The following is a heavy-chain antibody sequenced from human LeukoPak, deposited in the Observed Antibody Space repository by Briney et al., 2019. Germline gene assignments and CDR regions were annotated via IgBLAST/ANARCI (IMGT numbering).Heavy chain of an antibody. Sequence: GGSVTLPCVACGFTLWTYGMLWLPQAPGKGRVGVAFIRYGRNHNYHAHSVKGRFNISRDNSKTTLFLQMNDLRAEDKAVYYCAKIGEATIGYYYYYMDVWGKGTTVSVSS. D-gene: IGHD5-12*01. J-gene: IGHJ6*03. V-gene: IGHV3-30*02. CDR1: GFTLWTYG. CDR3: AKIGEATIGYYYYYMDV. CDR2: IRYGRNHN.